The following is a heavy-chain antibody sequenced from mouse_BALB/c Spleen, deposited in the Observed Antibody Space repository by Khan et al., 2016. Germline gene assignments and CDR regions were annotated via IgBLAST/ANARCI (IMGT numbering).Heavy chain of an antibody. D-gene: IGHD1-2*01. CDR1: GFAFSRYW. V-gene: IGHV4-1*02. CDR2: INPDSSTI. Sequence: EVKLLESGGGLVQPGGSLKLSCAASGFAFSRYWMSWVRQAPGKGLEWIGEINPDSSTINYTPSLKDKFIISRDNAKNTLYLQLSKVRSEDTALYYCARPYYGCLYAMDDCGQATSATGSS. CDR3: ARPYYGCLYAMDD. J-gene: IGHJ4*01.